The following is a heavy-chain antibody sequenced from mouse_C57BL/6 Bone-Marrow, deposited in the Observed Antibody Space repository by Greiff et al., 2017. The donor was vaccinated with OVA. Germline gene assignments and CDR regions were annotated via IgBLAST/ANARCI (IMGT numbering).Heavy chain of an antibody. J-gene: IGHJ2*01. D-gene: IGHD1-1*01. V-gene: IGHV14-3*01. CDR2: IDPANGNT. CDR3: AHYYGSSPQFDY. Sequence: EVKLVESVAELVRPGASVKLSCTASGFNIKNTYMHWVKQRPEQGLEWIGRIDPANGNTKYAPKFQGKATITADTSSNTAYLQLSSLTSEDTAIYYCAHYYGSSPQFDYWGQGTTLTVSS. CDR1: GFNIKNTY.